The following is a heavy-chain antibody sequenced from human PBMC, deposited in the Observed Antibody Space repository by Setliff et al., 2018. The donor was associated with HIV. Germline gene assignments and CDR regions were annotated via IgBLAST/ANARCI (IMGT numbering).Heavy chain of an antibody. V-gene: IGHV4-61*01. CDR3: ARYSPRGYTLTGPY. J-gene: IGHJ4*02. CDR1: GGSASSGSYY. CDR2: IYYSGST. D-gene: IGHD6-25*01. Sequence: SETLSLTCTVSGGSASSGSYYWSWIRQPPGKGLEWIGYIYYSGSTKHNPSLKSRVTIALDTSKNQFSLKLTSVTAADTAVYYCARYSPRGYTLTGPYWGQGTLVTVSS.